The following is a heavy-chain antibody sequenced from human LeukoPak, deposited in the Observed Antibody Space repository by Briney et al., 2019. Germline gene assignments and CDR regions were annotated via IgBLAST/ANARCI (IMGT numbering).Heavy chain of an antibody. J-gene: IGHJ4*02. CDR3: AKDTRDDHHSDY. CDR2: ISYDRINK. V-gene: IGHV3-30*18. D-gene: IGHD1-14*01. Sequence: GSLRLSFAVSGFPFTAYGMHWGRRAPGKGGEGVAIISYDRINKYYPDSLKGRFTISRDNSNNTLYLQMNSLRAEDTAVYYCAKDTRDDHHSDYWGQGTLVTVSS. CDR1: GFPFTAYG.